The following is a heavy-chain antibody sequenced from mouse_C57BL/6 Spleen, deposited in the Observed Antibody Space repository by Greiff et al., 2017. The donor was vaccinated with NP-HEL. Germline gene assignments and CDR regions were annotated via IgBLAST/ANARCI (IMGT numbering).Heavy chain of an antibody. CDR1: GFNIKDDY. D-gene: IGHD2-2*01. Sequence: EVQLQQSGAELVRPGASVKLSCTASGFNIKDDYMHWVKQRPEQGLEWIGWIDPENGDTEYASKFQGKATITADTSSNTAYLQLSSLTSEDTAVYYCTTKGMVTNYWGQGTTLTVSS. J-gene: IGHJ2*01. V-gene: IGHV14-4*01. CDR3: TTKGMVTNY. CDR2: IDPENGDT.